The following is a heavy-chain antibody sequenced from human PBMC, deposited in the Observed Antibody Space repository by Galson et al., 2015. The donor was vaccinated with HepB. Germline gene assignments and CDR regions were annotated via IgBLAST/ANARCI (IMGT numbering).Heavy chain of an antibody. CDR3: ARGKLELRVPLVYYYYMDV. J-gene: IGHJ6*03. CDR2: IKEDGSDK. Sequence: SLRLSCAASGFTFSSYWMSWVRQAPGKGLEWVADIKEDGSDKYYADSVKGRFTSSRDNAKNSLYLQMNSLRAEDTAVYYCARGKLELRVPLVYYYYMDVWGKGTTVTVSS. CDR1: GFTFSSYW. V-gene: IGHV3-7*04. D-gene: IGHD1-7*01.